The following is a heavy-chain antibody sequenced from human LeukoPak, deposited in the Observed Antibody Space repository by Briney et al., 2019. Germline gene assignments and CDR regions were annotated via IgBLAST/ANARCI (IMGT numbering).Heavy chain of an antibody. V-gene: IGHV7-4-1*02. D-gene: IGHD1-26*01. J-gene: IGHJ3*02. CDR2: INTNTGNP. CDR3: ARDLGWELLVQGAFDI. CDR1: GYTFTSYA. Sequence: GASVKVSCKASGYTFTSYAMHWVRQAPGQGLEWMGWINTNTGNPTYAQGFTGRFVFSLDTSVSTAYLHISSLKAEDTAVYYCARDLGWELLVQGAFDIWGQGTMVTVSS.